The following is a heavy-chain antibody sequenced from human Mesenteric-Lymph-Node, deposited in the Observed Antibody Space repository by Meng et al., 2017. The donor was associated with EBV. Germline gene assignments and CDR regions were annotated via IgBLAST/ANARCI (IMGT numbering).Heavy chain of an antibody. J-gene: IGHJ4*02. CDR2: MYKDGNN. D-gene: IGHD5-12*01. Sequence: QLPLRESGPGLVQPSETLSLTCTVSGGSISNSNSYWGWIRQPPGKGLEWIGNMYKDGNNHYNPSLKSRVTISADTSKNQFSLKMRSVTAADTAVYYCARTGMGWLYYFDYWGQGTLVTVSS. CDR3: ARTGMGWLYYFDY. CDR1: GGSISNSNSY. V-gene: IGHV4-39*07.